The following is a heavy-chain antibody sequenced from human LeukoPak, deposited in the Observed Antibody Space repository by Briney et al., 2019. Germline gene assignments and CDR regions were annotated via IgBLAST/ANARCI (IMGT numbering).Heavy chain of an antibody. CDR3: ARDAFSRISIFGVVSDAFDI. J-gene: IGHJ3*02. V-gene: IGHV3-7*01. CDR2: IKQDGSEK. CDR1: GFSFSSYL. D-gene: IGHD3-3*01. Sequence: PGGSLRLSCAASGFSFSSYLMTWVRQAPGKGLEWVANIKQDGSEKYYVDSVKGRFTIFRDNAKNSLYLQMNSLRAEDTAVYYCARDAFSRISIFGVVSDAFDIWGQGTMVTVSS.